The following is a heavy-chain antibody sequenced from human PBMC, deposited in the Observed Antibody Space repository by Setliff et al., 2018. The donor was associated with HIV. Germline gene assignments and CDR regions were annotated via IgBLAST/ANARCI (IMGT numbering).Heavy chain of an antibody. CDR1: GGTFSSYA. V-gene: IGHV1-69*05. D-gene: IGHD3-3*01. J-gene: IGHJ4*02. Sequence: ASVKVSCKASGGTFSSYAISWVRQAPGQGLEWMGGIIPIFGTANYAQKFQGRVTTTTDESTSTAYMELSSLRSEDTAVYYCARAISGYYTGIWDYWGQGTPVTVSS. CDR2: IIPIFGTA. CDR3: ARAISGYYTGIWDY.